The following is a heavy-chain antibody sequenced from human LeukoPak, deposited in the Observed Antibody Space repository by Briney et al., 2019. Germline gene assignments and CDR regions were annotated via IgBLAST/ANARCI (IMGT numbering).Heavy chain of an antibody. J-gene: IGHJ4*02. CDR2: ISYDGSNK. CDR3: AKLAVAGTAIDY. V-gene: IGHV3-30*18. D-gene: IGHD6-19*01. CDR1: GFTFSSYG. Sequence: PGGSLRLSCAASGFTFSSYGMHWVRQAPGKGLEWVAVISYDGSNKYYADSVKGRFTISRDNSKNTLYLQMNSLRAEDTAVYYCAKLAVAGTAIDYWGQGTLVTVSS.